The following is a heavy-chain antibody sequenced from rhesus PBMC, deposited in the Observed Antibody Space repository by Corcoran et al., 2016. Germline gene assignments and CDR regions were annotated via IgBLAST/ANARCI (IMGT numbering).Heavy chain of an antibody. CDR1: GGSVSSSNW. J-gene: IGHJ2*01. CDR3: ARTRYWYFDL. V-gene: IGHV4-65*01. CDR2: ISSSSGST. Sequence: QVQLQESGPGLVKPSETLSLTCAVSGGSVSSSNWWSWIRQPPGKGLEWIGYISSSSGSTYYNPSLKSRVTISTDTSKNQFSLKLSSVTAADTAVYYCARTRYWYFDLWGPGTPITISS.